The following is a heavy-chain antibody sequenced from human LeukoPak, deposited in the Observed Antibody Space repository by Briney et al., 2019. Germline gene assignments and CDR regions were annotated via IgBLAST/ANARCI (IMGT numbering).Heavy chain of an antibody. J-gene: IGHJ4*02. Sequence: QTGGSLRLSCAASGFTFSSYEMNWVRQAPGRGLEWVSYISSSGSTIYYADSVKGRFTISRDNAKNSLYLQMNSLRTEDTAVYYCARDPALDYWGQGTLVTVSS. CDR2: ISSSGSTI. V-gene: IGHV3-48*03. CDR1: GFTFSSYE. CDR3: ARDPALDY.